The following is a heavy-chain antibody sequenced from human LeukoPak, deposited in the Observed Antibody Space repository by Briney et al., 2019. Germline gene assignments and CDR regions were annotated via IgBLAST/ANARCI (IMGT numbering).Heavy chain of an antibody. V-gene: IGHV1-46*01. Sequence: ASVKVSCKASGYTFTSYYMHWVRQAPGQGLEWMGIINPSGGSTSYAQKFQGRVTMTRDTSTSTVYMELSSLRSEDTAVYYCAREEMVVIASLTNYFDYWGQGTLATVSS. CDR2: INPSGGST. J-gene: IGHJ4*02. CDR3: AREEMVVIASLTNYFDY. D-gene: IGHD2-21*01. CDR1: GYTFTSYY.